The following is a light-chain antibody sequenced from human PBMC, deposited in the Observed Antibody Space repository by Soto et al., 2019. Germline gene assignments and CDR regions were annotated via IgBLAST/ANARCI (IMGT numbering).Light chain of an antibody. CDR2: WAS. CDR3: QQYHSLPLT. CDR1: QSVLHTSNSNNY. J-gene: IGKJ4*01. Sequence: DIVMTQSPDSLAVSLGERATLNCKSSQSVLHTSNSNNYVAWYQQKPGQPPKLIIYWASTRESGVPDRFSGSGSGTDFTLTINSLQAEDVAVYFCQQYHSLPLTFGGGTKVEIK. V-gene: IGKV4-1*01.